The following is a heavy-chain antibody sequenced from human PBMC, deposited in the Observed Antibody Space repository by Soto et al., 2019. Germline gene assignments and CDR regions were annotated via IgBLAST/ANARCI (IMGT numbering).Heavy chain of an antibody. CDR2: IRSKANSYAT. V-gene: IGHV3-73*01. CDR1: GFTFSGSA. Sequence: EVQLVESGGGLVQPGGSLKLSCAASGFTFSGSAMHWVRQASGKGLEWVGRIRSKANSYATAYAASVKGRFTISRDDSKNTAYLQMNSLKTEDTAVYYWTRRELRYFNPPRAADAFDIWGQGTMVTVSS. D-gene: IGHD3-9*01. J-gene: IGHJ3*02. CDR3: TRRELRYFNPPRAADAFDI.